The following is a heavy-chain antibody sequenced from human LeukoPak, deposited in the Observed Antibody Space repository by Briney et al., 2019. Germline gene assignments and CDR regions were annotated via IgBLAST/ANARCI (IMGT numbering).Heavy chain of an antibody. V-gene: IGHV4-59*12. Sequence: SETLSLTCTVSGGSISSYYWSWIRQPPGKGLEWIGYIYYSGSTNYNPSLKSRVTISVDTSKNQFSLKLSSVTAADTAVYYCARSREKPDYYDSSGYRDDAFDIWGQGTMVTVSS. D-gene: IGHD3-22*01. CDR1: GGSISSYY. J-gene: IGHJ3*02. CDR2: IYYSGST. CDR3: ARSREKPDYYDSSGYRDDAFDI.